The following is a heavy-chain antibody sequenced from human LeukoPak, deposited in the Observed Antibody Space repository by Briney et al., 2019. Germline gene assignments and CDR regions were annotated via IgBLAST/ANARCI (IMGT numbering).Heavy chain of an antibody. Sequence: SETLSLTCTVSGGSISSYYWSWIRQPPGKGLEWIGYIYYSGSTNYNPSLKSRVTISVDTSKNQFSLKLSSVTAADTAVYYCARVSPIVVVAATGWFDPWGQGTLVTVSS. CDR2: IYYSGST. J-gene: IGHJ5*02. CDR3: ARVSPIVVVAATGWFDP. D-gene: IGHD2-15*01. CDR1: GGSISSYY. V-gene: IGHV4-59*12.